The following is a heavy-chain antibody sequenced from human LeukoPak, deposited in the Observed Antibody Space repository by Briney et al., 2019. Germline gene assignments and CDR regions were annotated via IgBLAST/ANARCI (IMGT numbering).Heavy chain of an antibody. J-gene: IGHJ5*02. CDR1: EFTFSSYW. V-gene: IGHV3-53*01. D-gene: IGHD3/OR15-3a*01. Sequence: GSLRLSCAASEFTFSSYWMSWVRQAPGKGLEWVSVLYSGGSTYYADSVKGRFTISRDNSKNTLYLQMNSLRAEDTAVYYCARGLMALNLWGQGTLVTVSS. CDR3: ARGLMALNL. CDR2: LYSGGST.